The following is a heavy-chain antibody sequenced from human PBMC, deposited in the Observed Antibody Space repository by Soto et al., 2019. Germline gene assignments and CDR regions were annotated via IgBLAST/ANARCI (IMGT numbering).Heavy chain of an antibody. D-gene: IGHD1-1*01. CDR2: INAGNGNT. Sequence: ASVKVSCKASGYTFTSYAMHWVRQAPGQRLEWMGWINAGNGNTKYSQKFQGRVTITRDTSASTAYMELSSLRSEDTAVYYCASRGTGWQYYVYWGQGTLVTGSS. V-gene: IGHV1-3*01. CDR1: GYTFTSYA. CDR3: ASRGTGWQYYVY. J-gene: IGHJ4*02.